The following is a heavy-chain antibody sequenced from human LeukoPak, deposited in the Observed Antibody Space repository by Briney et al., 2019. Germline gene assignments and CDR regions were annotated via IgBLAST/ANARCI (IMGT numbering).Heavy chain of an antibody. CDR2: MNPNNGKT. J-gene: IGHJ4*02. CDR3: ARGHVSGGGLYYFNS. D-gene: IGHD2-8*02. Sequence: GASVKVSCEASGYIFTSLDINWVRQAPGQGLEWMGWMNPNNGKTAYAQKFQGRVTITRNTAITTAYMELSSLRSDDTAVYYCARGHVSGGGLYYFNSWGQGTLVTVSS. V-gene: IGHV1-8*03. CDR1: GYIFTSLD.